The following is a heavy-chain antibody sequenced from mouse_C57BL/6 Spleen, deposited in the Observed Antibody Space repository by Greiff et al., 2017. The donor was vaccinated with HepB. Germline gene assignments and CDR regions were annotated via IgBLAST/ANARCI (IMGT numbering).Heavy chain of an antibody. V-gene: IGHV5-9*01. Sequence: DVKLVESGGGLVKPGGSLKLSCAASGFTFSSYTMSWVRQTPEKRLEWVATISGGGGNTYYPDSVKGRFTISRDNAKNTLYLQMSSLRSEDTALYYCARQSSGSRFDYWGQGTTLTVSS. CDR2: ISGGGGNT. J-gene: IGHJ2*01. CDR1: GFTFSSYT. D-gene: IGHD3-2*02. CDR3: ARQSSGSRFDY.